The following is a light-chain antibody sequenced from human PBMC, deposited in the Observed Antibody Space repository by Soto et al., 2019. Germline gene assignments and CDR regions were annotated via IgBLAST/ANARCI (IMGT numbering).Light chain of an antibody. CDR1: SSDVGAYDF. J-gene: IGLJ1*01. CDR2: EVS. V-gene: IGLV2-14*03. CDR3: SSYTTSRTRV. Sequence: QSVLTQPASVSGSPGQSITISCTGTSSDVGAYDFVSWYQQHPDKAPKLMIYEVSNRPSGVSHRFSGSKSVNTATLTISGLQAEDEADYYCSSYTTSRTRVFGPGTKLTVL.